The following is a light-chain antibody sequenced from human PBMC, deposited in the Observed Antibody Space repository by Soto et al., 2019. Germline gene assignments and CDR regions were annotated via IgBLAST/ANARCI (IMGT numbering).Light chain of an antibody. CDR2: GAS. CDR1: QSVSSN. Sequence: EIVMTQSPATLSVSPGERATLSCRASQSVSSNLAWYQQKPGQAPRLLIYGASTRATGIPARFSGSGSGKEFTLTISSLQSEDFAVYYCQQYNNWPLTFGGGTKLEIK. V-gene: IGKV3-15*01. J-gene: IGKJ4*01. CDR3: QQYNNWPLT.